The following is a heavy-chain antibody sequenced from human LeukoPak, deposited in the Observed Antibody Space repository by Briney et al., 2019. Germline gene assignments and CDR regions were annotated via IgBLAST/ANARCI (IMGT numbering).Heavy chain of an antibody. CDR2: ISGSGGST. J-gene: IGHJ4*02. V-gene: IGHV3-23*01. CDR1: GXTFSSYA. Sequence: GGSLRLSCAASGXTFSSYAMSWVRQAPGKGLEWVSAISGSGGSTYYADSVKGRFTISRDNSKNTLYLQMNSLRAEDTAVYYCAKGRWSSGYFDYWGQGTLVTVSS. CDR3: AKGRWSSGYFDY. D-gene: IGHD3-22*01.